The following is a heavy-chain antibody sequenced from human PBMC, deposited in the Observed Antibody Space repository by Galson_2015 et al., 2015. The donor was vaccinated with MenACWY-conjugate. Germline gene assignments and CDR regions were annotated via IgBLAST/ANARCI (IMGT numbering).Heavy chain of an antibody. CDR1: GFTFSNAW. J-gene: IGHJ6*03. Sequence: SLRLSCAASGFTFSNAWMTWVRQAPGKGLEWVGRVKSKIDGGTTDYAAPVKGRFTIARDDSKNTMYLQMSGLKSDDAAVYYCATDDPFKTLYCSGGSCSAPYFYYYYMDVWGKGTTVTVSS. V-gene: IGHV3-15*01. CDR3: ATDDPFKTLYCSGGSCSAPYFYYYYMDV. D-gene: IGHD2-15*01. CDR2: VKSKIDGGTT.